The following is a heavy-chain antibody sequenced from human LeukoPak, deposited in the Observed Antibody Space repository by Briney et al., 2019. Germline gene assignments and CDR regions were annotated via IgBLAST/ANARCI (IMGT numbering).Heavy chain of an antibody. CDR3: GRAGQLLRGNWFDP. V-gene: IGHV1-69*13. CDR2: IIPIFGIA. CDR1: GGTFSSYA. D-gene: IGHD2-2*01. Sequence: HAASVKVSCKASGGTFSSYAISWVRQAPGQGLEWMGRIIPIFGIANYAQKFQGRVTITADESTSTAYMELSSLRSEDTAVYYCGRAGQLLRGNWFDPWGQGTLVTVSS. J-gene: IGHJ5*02.